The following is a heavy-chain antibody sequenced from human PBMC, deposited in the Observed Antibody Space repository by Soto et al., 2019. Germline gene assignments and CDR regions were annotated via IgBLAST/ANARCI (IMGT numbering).Heavy chain of an antibody. CDR2: ISSSGTT. V-gene: IGHV3-48*01. D-gene: IGHD3-10*01. CDR1: GFTLSTYS. CDR3: ARGRPFGSGNYDMDV. J-gene: IGHJ6*02. Sequence: EVELVESGGGLVQPGGSLSLSGAASGFTLSTYSMNWDRQVPGKGLEWVSDISSSGTTYYSDSVKGRFTISRDNDQKSLYLQISGLRAEDTAVYFFARGRPFGSGNYDMDVWGQGTTVTVSS.